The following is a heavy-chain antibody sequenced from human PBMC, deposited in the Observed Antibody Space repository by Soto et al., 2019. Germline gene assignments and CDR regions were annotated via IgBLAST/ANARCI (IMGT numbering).Heavy chain of an antibody. D-gene: IGHD2-15*01. Sequence: EVHLVESGGGLVKPGGSLRLSCAASGFTFSNAWMNWVRQGPGKGLEWVGRIKSKTDGGTTDYAAPVKGRFTISRDDSKNTLYLQTNSLKTEDTAVYYCTTGAERGLDVVVVAATCDYWGQGTLVTASS. V-gene: IGHV3-15*07. CDR2: IKSKTDGGTT. CDR1: GFTFSNAW. J-gene: IGHJ4*02. CDR3: TTGAERGLDVVVVAATCDY.